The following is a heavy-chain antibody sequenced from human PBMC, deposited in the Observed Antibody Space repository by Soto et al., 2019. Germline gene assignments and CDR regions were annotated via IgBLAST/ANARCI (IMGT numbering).Heavy chain of an antibody. CDR2: ISYSGTTI. CDR3: TRPCRYCNGGGPGNWFDP. V-gene: IGHV3-11*01. CDR1: GFTFTDYD. Sequence: QVQLVESGGGLVKPGGSLRLACATSGFTFTDYDMSWIRQAPGKGLEWVSYISYSGTTIYYADSVRGRFAISRDNAEKSLYLHMNSLRAEDTAVYYCTRPCRYCNGGGPGNWFDPWVQGTLVTVSS. J-gene: IGHJ5*02. D-gene: IGHD2-8*02.